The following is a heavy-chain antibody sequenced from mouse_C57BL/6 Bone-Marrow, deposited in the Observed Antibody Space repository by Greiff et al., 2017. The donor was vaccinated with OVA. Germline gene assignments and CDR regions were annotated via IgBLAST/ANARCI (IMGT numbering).Heavy chain of an antibody. CDR3: TRYYFGFWYFDV. D-gene: IGHD1-1*01. CDR2: IRNKANNPAT. J-gene: IGHJ1*03. Sequence: EVKLVESGGGLVQPGGSMKLSCAASGFTFSDAWMDWVRQSPEKGLEWVAEIRNKANNPATYYAESVKGRFTISRDDSKSSVYLQMNSLRAEDTGMYYCTRYYFGFWYFDVWGTGTTVTVSS. CDR1: GFTFSDAW. V-gene: IGHV6-6*01.